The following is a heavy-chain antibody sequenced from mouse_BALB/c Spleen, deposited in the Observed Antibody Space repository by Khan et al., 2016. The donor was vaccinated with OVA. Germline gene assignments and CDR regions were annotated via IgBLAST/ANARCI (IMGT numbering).Heavy chain of an antibody. Sequence: VQLQQSGPELVKPGASVKISCKASGYSFTGYFMNWVMQSHGKSLEWIGRINPHIGETFYNQRFVGKATLTVDESSSTAHMELRSLASEDSAVYFGARKNGSDFDYWGQGTTLTVSS. CDR3: ARKNGSDFDY. CDR1: GYSFTGYF. D-gene: IGHD1-1*01. J-gene: IGHJ2*01. CDR2: INPHIGET. V-gene: IGHV1-20*02.